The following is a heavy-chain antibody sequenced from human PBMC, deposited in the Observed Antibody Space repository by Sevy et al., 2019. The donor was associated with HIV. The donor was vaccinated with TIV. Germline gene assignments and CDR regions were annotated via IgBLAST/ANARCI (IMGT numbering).Heavy chain of an antibody. V-gene: IGHV4-59*01. D-gene: IGHD2-2*01. CDR2: IYYSGST. CDR1: GGSISSYY. J-gene: IGHJ4*02. CDR3: ARDMLGYCTSTSCYAEGYFDY. Sequence: SETLSLTCTVSGGSISSYYWSWIRQPPGKGLEWSGYIYYSGSTNYNPSLKSPVTISVDTSKNQFSLKLSSVTAADTAVYYCARDMLGYCTSTSCYAEGYFDYWGQGTLVAVSS.